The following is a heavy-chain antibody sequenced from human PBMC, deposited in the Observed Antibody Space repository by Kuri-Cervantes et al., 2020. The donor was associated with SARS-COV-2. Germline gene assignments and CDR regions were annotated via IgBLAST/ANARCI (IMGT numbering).Heavy chain of an antibody. V-gene: IGHV3-30*18. CDR2: ISYDGSNK. J-gene: IGHJ4*02. D-gene: IGHD3-22*01. Sequence: GESPKISCAASGFTFSSYGMHWVRQAPGKGLEWVAVISYDGSNKYYADPVKGRFTISRDNSKNTLYLQMNSLRAEDTAVYYCAKGYYDSSGYRTLDYWGQGTLVTVSS. CDR3: AKGYYDSSGYRTLDY. CDR1: GFTFSSYG.